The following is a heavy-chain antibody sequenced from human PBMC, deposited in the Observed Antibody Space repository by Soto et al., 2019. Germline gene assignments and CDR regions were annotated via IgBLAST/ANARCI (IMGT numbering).Heavy chain of an antibody. CDR2: ISAYNGNT. V-gene: IGHV1-18*01. CDR1: GYTFTSYG. Sequence: ASVKVSCKASGYTFTSYGINWVRQAPGQGLEWMGWISAYNGNTNYAQKLQGRVTMTTDTSTSTAYMELRRLRSDDTAVYYCAREQLSSWYLDYWGQGTLVTVSS. D-gene: IGHD6-13*01. CDR3: AREQLSSWYLDY. J-gene: IGHJ4*02.